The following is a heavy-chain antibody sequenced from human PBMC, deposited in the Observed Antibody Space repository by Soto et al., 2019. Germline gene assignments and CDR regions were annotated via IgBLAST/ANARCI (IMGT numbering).Heavy chain of an antibody. CDR3: ARVSKLGAQHFDY. CDR2: ISGSGGST. CDR1: GFTFSSYA. Sequence: EVQLLESGGGLVQPGGSLRLSCVASGFTFSSYAVSWVRQAPGKGLEWVSTISGSGGSTYYADSVKGRFTISRDNSKNTVFLQVNSLRAEDTAVYYCARVSKLGAQHFDYWGQGTLVTVSS. J-gene: IGHJ4*02. D-gene: IGHD7-27*01. V-gene: IGHV3-23*01.